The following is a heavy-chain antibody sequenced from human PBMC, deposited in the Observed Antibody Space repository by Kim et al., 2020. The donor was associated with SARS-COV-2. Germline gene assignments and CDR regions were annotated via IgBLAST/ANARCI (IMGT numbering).Heavy chain of an antibody. CDR1: GFTFDDYA. D-gene: IGHD6-13*01. Sequence: GGSLRLSCAASGFTFDDYAMHWVRQAPGKGLEWVSGISWNSGSIGYADSVKGRFTISRDNAKNSLYLQMNSLRAEDTALYYCAKVRSGSWYTPDAFDIWGQGTMVTVSS. V-gene: IGHV3-9*01. J-gene: IGHJ3*02. CDR2: ISWNSGSI. CDR3: AKVRSGSWYTPDAFDI.